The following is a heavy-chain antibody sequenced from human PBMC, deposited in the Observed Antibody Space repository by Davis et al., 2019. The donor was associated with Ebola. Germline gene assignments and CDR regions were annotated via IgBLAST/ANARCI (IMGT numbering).Heavy chain of an antibody. Sequence: GESLKISCAASGFTFNIFDMHWVRQAPGRGLEWVAFVRSHGSDDHYADSVKGRFTISRDNSKNTLYLQMNSLRAEDTAVYYCARELDCTNGVCSYLDYWGQGTLVTVSS. CDR3: ARELDCTNGVCSYLDY. CDR2: VRSHGSDD. D-gene: IGHD2-8*01. V-gene: IGHV3-30*02. J-gene: IGHJ4*02. CDR1: GFTFNIFD.